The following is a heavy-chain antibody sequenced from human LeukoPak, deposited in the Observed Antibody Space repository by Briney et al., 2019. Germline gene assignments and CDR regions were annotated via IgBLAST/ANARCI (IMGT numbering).Heavy chain of an antibody. J-gene: IGHJ6*03. CDR1: GFTVSSNE. CDR2: ISGGST. Sequence: GGSLRLSCAASGFTVSSNEMSWVRQAPGKGLEWVSSISGGSTYYADSRKGRFTISRDNSKNTLYLQMNSLRAEDTAVYYCARDLGYCSSTSCYRGMDVWGKGTTVTVSS. V-gene: IGHV3-38-3*01. D-gene: IGHD2-2*01. CDR3: ARDLGYCSSTSCYRGMDV.